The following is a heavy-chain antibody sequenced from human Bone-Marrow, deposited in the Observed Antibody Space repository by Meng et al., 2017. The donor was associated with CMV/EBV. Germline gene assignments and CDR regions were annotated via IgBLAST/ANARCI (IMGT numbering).Heavy chain of an antibody. J-gene: IGHJ6*02. D-gene: IGHD2-2*02. CDR2: IRSKAYGGTT. CDR3: TTLEAIVVVPAATPNYYYGMDV. Sequence: GESLKISCTASGFTFGDYAMSWVRQAPGKGLEWVGFIRSKAYGGTTEYAASVKGRFTISRDDSKSIAYLQMNSLKTEDTAVYYCTTLEAIVVVPAATPNYYYGMDVWGQGTTVSASS. CDR1: GFTFGDYA. V-gene: IGHV3-49*04.